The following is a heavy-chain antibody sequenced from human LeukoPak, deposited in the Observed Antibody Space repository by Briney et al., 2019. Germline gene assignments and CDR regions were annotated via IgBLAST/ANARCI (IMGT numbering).Heavy chain of an antibody. CDR3: AREGYDILTGYYDAFDI. Sequence: GSLRLSCAASGFTFSSYAMSWIRQPPGKGLEWIGYIYYSGSTNYNPSLKSRVTISVDTSKNQFSLKLSSVTAADTAVYYCAREGYDILTGYYDAFDIWGQGTMVTVSS. CDR1: GFTFSSYA. V-gene: IGHV4-59*01. D-gene: IGHD3-9*01. CDR2: IYYSGST. J-gene: IGHJ3*02.